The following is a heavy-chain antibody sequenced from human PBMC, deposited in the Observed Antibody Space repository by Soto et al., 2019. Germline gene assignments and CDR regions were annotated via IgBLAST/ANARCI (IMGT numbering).Heavy chain of an antibody. CDR1: GFTFSNYE. CDR2: ISNNGAHT. V-gene: IGHV3-64*01. Sequence: GGSLRLSCAASGFTFSNYEMHWVRQAPGKGLEYVSGISNNGAHTDYAKSVKGRFTISRDNSENTLYLQMGSLRAEDMALYYCAKDMQYDFWSGYYRPLHYWGQGTLVTVSS. J-gene: IGHJ4*02. D-gene: IGHD3-3*01. CDR3: AKDMQYDFWSGYYRPLHY.